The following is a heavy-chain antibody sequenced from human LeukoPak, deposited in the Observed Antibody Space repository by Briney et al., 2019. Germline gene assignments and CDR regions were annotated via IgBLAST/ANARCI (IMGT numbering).Heavy chain of an antibody. CDR1: GGTFSSYA. CDR3: ARGIAAERYNWFDP. V-gene: IGHV1-69*13. Sequence: ASGTVSCTASGGTFSSYAISWVRQAPGQGLEWMGGIIPIFGTSNYAQKFQGRVTITADESTSTAYMELSSLRSEDTAVYYCARGIAAERYNWFDPWGQGTLVTVSS. D-gene: IGHD6-13*01. J-gene: IGHJ5*02. CDR2: IIPIFGTS.